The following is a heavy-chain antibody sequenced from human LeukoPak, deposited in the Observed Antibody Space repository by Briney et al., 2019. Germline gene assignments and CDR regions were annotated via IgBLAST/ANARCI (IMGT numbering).Heavy chain of an antibody. D-gene: IGHD3-3*01. CDR3: AILYYVIWSGPFFEY. V-gene: IGHV4-30-4*08. CDR1: VGSISSGDYY. Sequence: SQTLSLTCTVSVGSISSGDYYWSWIRQPPGKGLEWIGYIYYSGSTYYNPFLKSRVTISVDTSKNQFSLKLSSVTAADTAVYYCAILYYVIWSGPFFEYWGQGTLVTVSS. J-gene: IGHJ4*02. CDR2: IYYSGST.